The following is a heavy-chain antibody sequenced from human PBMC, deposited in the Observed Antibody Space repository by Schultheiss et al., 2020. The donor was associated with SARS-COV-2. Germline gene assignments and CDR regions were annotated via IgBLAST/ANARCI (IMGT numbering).Heavy chain of an antibody. V-gene: IGHV4-39*07. CDR3: ARRLASGVWFDP. D-gene: IGHD3-10*01. Sequence: SQTLSLTCTVSGGSISSSSYYWGWIRQPPGKGLEWIGSIYYSGSTYYNPSLKSRVTISVDTSKNQFSLKLSSVTAADTAVYYCARRLASGVWFDPWGQGTLVTVSS. CDR2: IYYSGST. CDR1: GGSISSSSYY. J-gene: IGHJ5*02.